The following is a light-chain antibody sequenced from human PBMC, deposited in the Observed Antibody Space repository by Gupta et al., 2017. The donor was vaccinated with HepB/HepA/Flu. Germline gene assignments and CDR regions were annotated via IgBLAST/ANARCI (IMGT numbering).Light chain of an antibody. CDR1: SNNVGNQG. J-gene: IGLJ2*01. CDR3: SAWDSSLSAQV. Sequence: QAGLTQPPSVSKGLRQTATLACTGNSNNVGNQGAAWLQQHQGHPPKLLYYKNNNRPSGISERFSASRSGNTASLTITGLQPEDEADYHCSAWDSSLSAQVFGGGTKLTVL. V-gene: IGLV10-54*04. CDR2: KNN.